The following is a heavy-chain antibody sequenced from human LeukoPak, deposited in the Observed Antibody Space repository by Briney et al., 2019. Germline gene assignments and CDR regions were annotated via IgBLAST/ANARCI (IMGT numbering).Heavy chain of an antibody. CDR3: AREMTTVTTTIDY. V-gene: IGHV4-38-2*01. CDR2: IYHSGST. D-gene: IGHD4-17*01. Sequence: SETLSLTCAVSGYSISSGYYWGWIRQPPGKGLEWIGSIYHSGSTYYNPSLKSRVTISVATSKNQFSLKLSSVTAADTAVYYCAREMTTVTTTIDYWGQGTLVTVSS. CDR1: GYSISSGYY. J-gene: IGHJ4*02.